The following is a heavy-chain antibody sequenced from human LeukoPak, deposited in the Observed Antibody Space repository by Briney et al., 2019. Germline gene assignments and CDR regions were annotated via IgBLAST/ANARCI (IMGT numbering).Heavy chain of an antibody. D-gene: IGHD3-3*01. V-gene: IGHV4-4*03. CDR2: LHLDGRT. CDR3: AREACFYRPLDY. CDR1: GGSDTSTNW. Sequence: PPETLSLTCGVSGGSDTSTNWWTGGRQRPGKGVEGIGVLHLDGRTNYKPSLKSRLTISPDLSENHLSLKLTSVTAPDTAVYYCAREACFYRPLDYSGQGTLVTVSS. J-gene: IGHJ4*02.